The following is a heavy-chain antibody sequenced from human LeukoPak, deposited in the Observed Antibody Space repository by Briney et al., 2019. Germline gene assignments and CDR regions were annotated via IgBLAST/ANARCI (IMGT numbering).Heavy chain of an antibody. CDR1: GGSISGYY. CDR3: ARGPALVVPAANGVWFDP. CDR2: IYYSGST. J-gene: IGHJ5*02. Sequence: SETLSLTCTVSGGSISGYYWSWIRQPPGKGLEWIGYIYYSGSTNYNPSLKSRVTISVDTSKNQFSLKLSSVTAADTAVYYCARGPALVVPAANGVWFDPWGQGTLVTVSS. D-gene: IGHD2-2*01. V-gene: IGHV4-59*01.